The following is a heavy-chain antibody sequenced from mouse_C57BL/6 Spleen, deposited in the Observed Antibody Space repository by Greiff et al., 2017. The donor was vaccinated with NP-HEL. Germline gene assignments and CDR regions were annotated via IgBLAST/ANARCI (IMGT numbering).Heavy chain of an antibody. CDR1: GFNIKDYY. CDR2: IDPEDGET. D-gene: IGHD2-4*01. Sequence: VQLQQSGAELVKPGASVKLSCTASGFNIKDYYMHWVKQRTEQGLEWIGRIDPEDGETKYDPKFQGKATITADTSSNTAYLQLSSLTSEDTAVYYCARWWDYDGYFDVWGTGTTVTVSS. V-gene: IGHV14-2*01. CDR3: ARWWDYDGYFDV. J-gene: IGHJ1*03.